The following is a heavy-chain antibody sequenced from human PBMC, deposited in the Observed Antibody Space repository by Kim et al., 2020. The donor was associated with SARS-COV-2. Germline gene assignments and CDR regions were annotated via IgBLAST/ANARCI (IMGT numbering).Heavy chain of an antibody. CDR3: ARDRVDQSSGYSNDAFDI. CDR2: IYYSGST. Sequence: SETLSLTCTVSGGSISSYYWSWIRQPPGKGLEWIGYIYYSGSTNYNPSLKSRVTISVDTSKNQFSLKLSSVTAADTAVYYCARDRVDQSSGYSNDAFDIWGQGTMVTVSS. D-gene: IGHD3-22*01. J-gene: IGHJ3*02. CDR1: GGSISSYY. V-gene: IGHV4-59*01.